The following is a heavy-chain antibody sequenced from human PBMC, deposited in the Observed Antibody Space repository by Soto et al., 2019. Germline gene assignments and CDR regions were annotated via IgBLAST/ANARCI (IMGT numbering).Heavy chain of an antibody. V-gene: IGHV1-69*13. J-gene: IGHJ6*02. Sequence: SVKVSCKASGGTFSSYAISWVRQAPGQGLEWMGGIIPIFGTANYAQKFQGRVTITADESTSTAYMELSSLRSEDTAVYYCARDTRRYYDILTGSDLPYYYYGMDVWGQGTTVTVSS. CDR3: ARDTRRYYDILTGSDLPYYYYGMDV. CDR2: IIPIFGTA. D-gene: IGHD3-9*01. CDR1: GGTFSSYA.